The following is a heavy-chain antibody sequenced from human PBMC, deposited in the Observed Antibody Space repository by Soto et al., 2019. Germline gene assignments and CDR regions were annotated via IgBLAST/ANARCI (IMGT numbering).Heavy chain of an antibody. CDR2: ISGSGGST. Sequence: GGSLRLSCAASGLTFSSYAMSWVRQAPGKGLEWVSAISGSGGSTYYADSVKGRFTISRDNSKNTLYLQMNSLRAEDTAVYYCAKDLTNYYDSSGYPFDYWGQGTLVTVS. V-gene: IGHV3-23*01. J-gene: IGHJ4*02. D-gene: IGHD3-22*01. CDR1: GLTFSSYA. CDR3: AKDLTNYYDSSGYPFDY.